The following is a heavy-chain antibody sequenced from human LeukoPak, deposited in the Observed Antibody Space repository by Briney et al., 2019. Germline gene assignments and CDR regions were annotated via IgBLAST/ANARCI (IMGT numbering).Heavy chain of an antibody. D-gene: IGHD2-2*01. J-gene: IGHJ4*02. V-gene: IGHV4-38-2*01. Sequence: SETLSLTCAVSGYSISSGYYWGWIRQPPGKGLEWIGSIYHSGSTYYNPSLKSRDTISVDTSKNQFSLKLSSVTAADTAVYYCARGRDIVVVPDYWGQGTLVTVSS. CDR3: ARGRDIVVVPDY. CDR2: IYHSGST. CDR1: GYSISSGYY.